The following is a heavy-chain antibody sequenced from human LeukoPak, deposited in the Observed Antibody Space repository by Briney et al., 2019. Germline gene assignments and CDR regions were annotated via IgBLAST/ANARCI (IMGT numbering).Heavy chain of an antibody. Sequence: SETLSLTCTVSGGSISSYYWSWIRQPPGKGLEWIGYIYYSGSTNYNPSLKSRVTISVDTSRNQFSLKLSSVTAADTAVYYCARDYQGGYGDKTVDYWGQGTLVTVSS. CDR1: GGSISSYY. V-gene: IGHV4-59*12. D-gene: IGHD5-18*01. CDR3: ARDYQGGYGDKTVDY. CDR2: IYYSGST. J-gene: IGHJ4*02.